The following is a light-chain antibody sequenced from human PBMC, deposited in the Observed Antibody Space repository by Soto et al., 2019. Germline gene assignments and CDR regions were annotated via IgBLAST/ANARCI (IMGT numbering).Light chain of an antibody. CDR2: DAS. CDR3: QQYDYMPYT. J-gene: IGKJ5*01. V-gene: IGKV1-33*01. Sequence: DIQMTQSPSSLSASVGDRITITCQASEDITNYLHWYQQKPGKATKLLIYDASNLETGVPSRFSGSGSGTDFSFTISSLQAEDIATYYCQQYDYMPYTFGQGTRLEIK. CDR1: EDITNY.